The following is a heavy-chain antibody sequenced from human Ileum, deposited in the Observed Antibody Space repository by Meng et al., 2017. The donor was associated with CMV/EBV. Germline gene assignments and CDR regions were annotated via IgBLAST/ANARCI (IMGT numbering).Heavy chain of an antibody. D-gene: IGHD3-22*01. V-gene: IGHV4-38-2*02. CDR2: MYHSGDT. Sequence: SETLSLTCPVSGASISRGYYWGWIRQPPGKGLEWIASMYHSGDTFYNPSIRSRVTISVDKSKNQLSLTVRSRTAADTAVYYWAREGDSGSFPHWGQGTLVTVSS. J-gene: IGHJ4*02. CDR1: GASISRGYY. CDR3: AREGDSGSFPH.